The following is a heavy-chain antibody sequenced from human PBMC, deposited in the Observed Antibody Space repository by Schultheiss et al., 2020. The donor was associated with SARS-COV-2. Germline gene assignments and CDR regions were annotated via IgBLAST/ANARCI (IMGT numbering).Heavy chain of an antibody. J-gene: IGHJ4*02. CDR1: AGSVSTHY. V-gene: IGHV4-59*02. CDR3: ARVAISSSFQYQFDS. CDR2: IHNGGNT. Sequence: SQTLSLTCSVSAGSVSTHYWSWIRQPPGRGLEWIGYIHNGGNTKYNPPLKSRVTISLDTPKNQFSLELASVTAADTAVYYCARVAISSSFQYQFDSWSQGTLVTVSS. D-gene: IGHD2-2*01.